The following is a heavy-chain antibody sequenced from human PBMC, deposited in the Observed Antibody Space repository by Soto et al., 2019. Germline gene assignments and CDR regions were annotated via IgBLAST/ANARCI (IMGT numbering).Heavy chain of an antibody. CDR2: MNPNSGNT. J-gene: IGHJ6*03. D-gene: IGHD4-17*01. CDR3: ASAGDYGDYDARYYYYYYMDV. V-gene: IGHV1-8*01. CDR1: GYTFTSYD. Sequence: QVQLVQSGAEVKKPGASVKVSCKASGYTFTSYDINWVRQATGQGLEWMGWMNPNSGNTGYARKFQGRVTMTRNTSISTAYMELSSLRSEDTAVYYCASAGDYGDYDARYYYYYYMDVWGKGTTVTVSS.